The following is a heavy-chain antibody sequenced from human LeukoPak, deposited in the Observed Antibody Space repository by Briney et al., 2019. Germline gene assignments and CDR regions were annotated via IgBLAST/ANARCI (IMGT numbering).Heavy chain of an antibody. CDR3: ARISR. CDR1: GFTVSTTY. V-gene: IGHV3-53*01. Sequence: GGSVRLSCAASGFTVSTTYIMWVRQAAGKGLQWVSVIDSGGTRNYTDSVKGRFTISRDNSKNMVYLQMNDLRVEDAAMYYCARISRWGQGTLVTVSS. J-gene: IGHJ4*02. CDR2: IDSGGTR.